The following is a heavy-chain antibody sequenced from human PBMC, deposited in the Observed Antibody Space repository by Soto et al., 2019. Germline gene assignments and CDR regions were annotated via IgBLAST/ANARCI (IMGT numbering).Heavy chain of an antibody. D-gene: IGHD2-21*01. Sequence: ASVKVSCKASGYTFSDYYLHWVRQAPGQGLEWMGWISPNSGATEYAPKFQGRVTMTTDTSISTAFLKLASLRPDDTAIYYFSRGPRTQLWLPFVHWGQGTLVTVSS. J-gene: IGHJ1*01. CDR3: SRGPRTQLWLPFVH. V-gene: IGHV1-2*02. CDR2: ISPNSGAT. CDR1: GYTFSDYY.